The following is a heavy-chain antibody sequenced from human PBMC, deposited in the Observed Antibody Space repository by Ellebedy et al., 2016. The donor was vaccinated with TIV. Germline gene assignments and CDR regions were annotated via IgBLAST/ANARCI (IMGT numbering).Heavy chain of an antibody. V-gene: IGHV4-39*01. CDR2: INHSGST. J-gene: IGHJ4*02. Sequence: SETLSLTCTVSGGSISSSSYYWSWIRQPPGKGLEWIGEINHSGSTNYNPSLKSRVTISVDTSKNQFSLKLSSVTAADTAVYYCARLGMPVADGSRFLDDYWGQGALVTVSS. D-gene: IGHD6-19*01. CDR3: ARLGMPVADGSRFLDDY. CDR1: GGSISSSSYY.